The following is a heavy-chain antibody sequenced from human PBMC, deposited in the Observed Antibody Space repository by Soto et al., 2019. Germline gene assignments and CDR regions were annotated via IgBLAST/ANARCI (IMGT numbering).Heavy chain of an antibody. V-gene: IGHV3-74*03. CDR3: TRGRGPTVTPFGY. CDR2: INTDGTST. J-gene: IGHJ4*02. D-gene: IGHD4-4*01. Sequence: GGSLRLSCVGSGFTLSNYWMHWVRQAPGKGLAWVSRINTDGTSTMYADSVKGRFTVSRDNAKNRLYLQMNSLRADDTAVYYCTRGRGPTVTPFGYWGQGTPVTVSS. CDR1: GFTLSNYW.